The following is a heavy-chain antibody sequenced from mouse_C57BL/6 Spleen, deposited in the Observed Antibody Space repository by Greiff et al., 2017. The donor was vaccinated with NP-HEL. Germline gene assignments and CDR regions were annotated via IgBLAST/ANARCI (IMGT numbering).Heavy chain of an antibody. V-gene: IGHV5-6*01. CDR2: ISSGGSYT. J-gene: IGHJ1*03. CDR1: GFTFSSYG. Sequence: EVQLQESGGDLVKPGGSLKLSCAASGFTFSSYGMSWVRQTPDKRLEWVATISSGGSYTYYPDSVKGRFTISRDNAKNTLYLQMSSLKSEDTAMYYCARQRDYYGSSYGYFDVWGTGTTVTVSS. CDR3: ARQRDYYGSSYGYFDV. D-gene: IGHD1-1*01.